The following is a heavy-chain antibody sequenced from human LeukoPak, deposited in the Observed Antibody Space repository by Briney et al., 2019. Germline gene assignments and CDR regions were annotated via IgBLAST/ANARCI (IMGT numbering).Heavy chain of an antibody. J-gene: IGHJ4*02. CDR2: IRYDGSNE. D-gene: IGHD3-16*01. Sequence: PGGSLRLSCAASGFTFSSYGMHWVRQAPGKGLEWVAFIRYDGSNEYYADSVKGRFTISRDNSKNTLYLQMNSLRAEDTAVYYCASPGEDYYFDYWGQGTLVTVSS. CDR1: GFTFSSYG. CDR3: ASPGEDYYFDY. V-gene: IGHV3-30*02.